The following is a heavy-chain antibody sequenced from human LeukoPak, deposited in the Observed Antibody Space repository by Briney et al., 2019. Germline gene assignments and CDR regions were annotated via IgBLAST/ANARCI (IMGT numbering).Heavy chain of an antibody. Sequence: PGGSLRLSCVASGFTFSTFAMHWVRQAPGKGLEWVAFIWYDGSKTYYADSVKGRFTISRDNSKNTLYLQLNSLRVEDTAVYYCATLTYYYDSGGYRDVDYWGQGTLVTVSS. CDR3: ATLTYYYDSGGYRDVDY. J-gene: IGHJ4*02. CDR1: GFTFSTFA. CDR2: IWYDGSKT. D-gene: IGHD3-22*01. V-gene: IGHV3-30*02.